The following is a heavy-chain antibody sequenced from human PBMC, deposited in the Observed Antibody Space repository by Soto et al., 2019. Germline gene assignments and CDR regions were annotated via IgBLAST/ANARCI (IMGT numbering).Heavy chain of an antibody. J-gene: IGHJ6*02. V-gene: IGHV1-18*01. CDR1: GYTFTSYG. CDR3: AREVVLVPAASYGMDV. CDR2: ISAYNGNT. D-gene: IGHD2-2*01. Sequence: QVQLVQSGAEVKKPGASVKVSCKASGYTFTSYGISSVRQAPGQGLEWMGWISAYNGNTNYAQKLQGRVTMTTDTSTSTAYMELRSLRSDDTAVYYCAREVVLVPAASYGMDVWGQGTTVTVSS.